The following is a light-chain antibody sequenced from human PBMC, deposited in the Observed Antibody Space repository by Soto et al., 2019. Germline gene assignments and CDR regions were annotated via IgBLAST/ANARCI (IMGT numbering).Light chain of an antibody. CDR1: SSNIGTNS. J-gene: IGLJ2*01. CDR3: TAWDDNLSLVV. V-gene: IGLV1-44*01. Sequence: QSVLTQPPSASGTPGQRVTISCSGRSSNIGTNSVNWYQQLPETAPKLLIYSNNQRPSGVPDRFSGSKSGTSASLAISGLQSEDEADYYCTAWDDNLSLVVFGGGTKLTVL. CDR2: SNN.